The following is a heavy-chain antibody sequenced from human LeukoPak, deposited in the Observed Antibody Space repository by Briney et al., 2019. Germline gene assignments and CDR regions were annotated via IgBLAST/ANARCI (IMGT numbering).Heavy chain of an antibody. CDR2: IYHNGSP. CDR1: GGTLSSGAYY. D-gene: IGHD6-19*01. CDR3: ASEGLAVADNFYY. V-gene: IGHV4-61*09. Sequence: SQTLSLTCTVSGGTLSSGAYYWRWLRQPAGKGLEYIGHIYHNGSPNYNPSLKSCVTISVDTSKNEYSLRLSSVTAADTAIYYCASEGLAVADNFYYWGQGILVAVST. J-gene: IGHJ4*02.